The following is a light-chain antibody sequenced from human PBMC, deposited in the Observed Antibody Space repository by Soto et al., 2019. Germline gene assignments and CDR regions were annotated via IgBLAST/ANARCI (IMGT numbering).Light chain of an antibody. CDR2: DDF. V-gene: IGLV1-40*01. CDR3: QSYDGSLSGSI. CDR1: GSNIGAGYD. Sequence: QAVVTQPPSVSGAPGQRVTISCTGSGSNIGAGYDVHWYQQVPGTAPKLLIYDDFKRPSGVPDRFSGSKSGTSASLAITGLQAEDEADYYCQSYDGSLSGSIFGGGTKVTVL. J-gene: IGLJ2*01.